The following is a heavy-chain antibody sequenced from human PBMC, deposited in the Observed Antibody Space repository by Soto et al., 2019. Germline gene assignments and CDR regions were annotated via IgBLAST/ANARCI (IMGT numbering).Heavy chain of an antibody. D-gene: IGHD1-20*01. CDR1: GGTFSSYA. CDR2: IIPIFGTA. CDR3: ARSITGTVSYYYGMDG. J-gene: IGHJ6*02. V-gene: IGHV1-69*12. Sequence: QVQLVQSGAEVKKPGSSVKVSCKASGGTFSSYAISWVRQAPGQGLEWMGGIIPIFGTANYAQKFQGRVTITADESTSPAYMELSSLRSEDTAVYYCARSITGTVSYYYGMDGWGQGTTVTVSS.